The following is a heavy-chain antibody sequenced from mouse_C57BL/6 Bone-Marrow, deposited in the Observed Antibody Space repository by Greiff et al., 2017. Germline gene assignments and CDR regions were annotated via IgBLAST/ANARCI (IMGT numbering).Heavy chain of an antibody. D-gene: IGHD1-1*01. V-gene: IGHV1-81*01. Sequence: VQLVESGAELARPGASVKLSCKASGYTFTSYGISWVKQRTGQGLEWIGEIYPRSGNTYYNEKFKGKATLTADKSSSTAYMELRSLTSADSAVDCWASLYGSSPYYAMDYWGQGTSVTVSS. CDR2: IYPRSGNT. CDR3: ASLYGSSPYYAMDY. J-gene: IGHJ4*01. CDR1: GYTFTSYG.